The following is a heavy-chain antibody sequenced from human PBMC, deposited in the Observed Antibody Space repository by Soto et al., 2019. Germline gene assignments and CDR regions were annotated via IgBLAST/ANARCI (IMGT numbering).Heavy chain of an antibody. J-gene: IGHJ4*02. CDR1: GGSIDSGAFS. D-gene: IGHD6-19*01. CDR3: ARIHWAQSSLDY. Sequence: SETLSLTCAVSGGSIDSGAFSLSWIRQPPGKGLEWIGYVTHSGTAYSIPSLDGRLTLSVDSSQTQFSLKLTSVTAADSAFYYCARIHWAQSSLDYWGRGILVTVSS. CDR2: VTHSGTA. V-gene: IGHV4-30-2*01.